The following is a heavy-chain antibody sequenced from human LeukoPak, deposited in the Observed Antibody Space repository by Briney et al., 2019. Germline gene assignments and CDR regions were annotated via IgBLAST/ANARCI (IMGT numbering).Heavy chain of an antibody. CDR3: ARGSIAVAGTDY. D-gene: IGHD6-19*01. CDR2: IIPIFGTT. CDR1: GGTFNSYA. Sequence: SVKVSCKASGGTFNSYAISWVRQAPGQGLEWMGGIIPIFGTTNYARKFRGRVTLTADKSTRTAYMELSSLRSDDTAVYYCARGSIAVAGTDYWGQGTLVTVSS. V-gene: IGHV1-69*06. J-gene: IGHJ4*02.